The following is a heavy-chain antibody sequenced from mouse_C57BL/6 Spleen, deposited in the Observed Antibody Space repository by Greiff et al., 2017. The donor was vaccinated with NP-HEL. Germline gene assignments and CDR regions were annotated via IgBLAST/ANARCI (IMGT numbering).Heavy chain of an antibody. D-gene: IGHD2-3*01. CDR1: GFTFSSYA. V-gene: IGHV5-9-1*02. CDR2: ISSGGDYI. J-gene: IGHJ2*01. Sequence: DVQLVESGEGLVKPGGSLKLSCAASGFTFSSYAMSWVRQTPEKRLEWVAYISSGGDYIYYADTVKGRFTISRDNARNTLYLQMSSLKSEDTAMYYCTRDYDGYYYFDYWGQGTTLTVSS. CDR3: TRDYDGYYYFDY.